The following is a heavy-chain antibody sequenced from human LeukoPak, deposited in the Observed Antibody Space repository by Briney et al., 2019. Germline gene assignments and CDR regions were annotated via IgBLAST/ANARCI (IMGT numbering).Heavy chain of an antibody. CDR2: INPNIGGT. V-gene: IGHV1-2*02. D-gene: IGHD6-19*01. J-gene: IGHJ5*02. CDR1: GYTFTGYY. Sequence: ASVKVSCKAFGYTFTGYYMHWVRQAPGQGLEWMGWINPNIGGTEYAQKFQGRVTMTRDTSISTLYMDLSRLTSDDTAIYYCAREIPVAGKRSWFDPWGQGTLVTVSS. CDR3: AREIPVAGKRSWFDP.